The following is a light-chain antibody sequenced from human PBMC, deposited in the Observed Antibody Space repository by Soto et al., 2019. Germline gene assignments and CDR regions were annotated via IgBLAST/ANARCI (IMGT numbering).Light chain of an antibody. CDR1: QSIFSW. Sequence: DVQMTQSPSTLSASVGDRVTITCRASQSIFSWLAWYQQKPGKAPKVLIYDASTLESGAPSRFSGSGFGTEFTLTISSLQSEDFATYYCQQYNSLWTFGQGTKVDIK. CDR3: QQYNSLWT. V-gene: IGKV1-5*01. CDR2: DAS. J-gene: IGKJ1*01.